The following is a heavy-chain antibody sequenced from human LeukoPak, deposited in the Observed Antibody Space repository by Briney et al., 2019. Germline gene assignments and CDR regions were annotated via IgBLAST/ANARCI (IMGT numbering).Heavy chain of an antibody. Sequence: GGSLRLSCAASGLTFSDSAMSWVRQALGKGLEWVSLISGSGTSTFYADSVKGRFTISRDNSKNTLYLQMNSLRAEDTAVYYCAKVLVLVSANRYYFDYWGQGTLVTVSS. CDR2: ISGSGTST. CDR3: AKVLVLVSANRYYFDY. V-gene: IGHV3-23*01. J-gene: IGHJ4*02. CDR1: GLTFSDSA. D-gene: IGHD2-15*01.